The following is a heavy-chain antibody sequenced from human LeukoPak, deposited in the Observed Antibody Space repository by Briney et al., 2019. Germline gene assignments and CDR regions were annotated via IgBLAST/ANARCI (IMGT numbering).Heavy chain of an antibody. CDR2: IYYSGST. D-gene: IGHD2-2*01. CDR1: GGSISSYY. J-gene: IGHJ6*03. V-gene: IGHV4-59*01. CDR3: ARDIPRLRCSSTSCYPYYYMDV. Sequence: SETLSLTCTVSGGSISSYYWSWIRQPPGKGLEWIGYIYYSGSTNYNPSPKSRVTISVDTSKNQFSLKLSSVTAADTAVYYCARDIPRLRCSSTSCYPYYYMDVWGKGTTVTVSS.